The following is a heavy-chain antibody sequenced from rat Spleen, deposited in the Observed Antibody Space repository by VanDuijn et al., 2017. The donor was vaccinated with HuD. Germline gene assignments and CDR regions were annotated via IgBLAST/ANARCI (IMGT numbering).Heavy chain of an antibody. Sequence: QVQLKESGPGLVQPSQTLSLTCTVSGFSLTSYNVHWVRQPTGKGLEWMGIMWTGGNTAYNSPLKSRLSIRRDTSKSQIILKMDTLQTEDTAIYYCTRDRLGAGFDYWGQGVMVTVSS. CDR2: MWTGGNT. V-gene: IGHV2-30*01. CDR1: GFSLTSYN. CDR3: TRDRLGAGFDY. J-gene: IGHJ2*01. D-gene: IGHD5-1*01.